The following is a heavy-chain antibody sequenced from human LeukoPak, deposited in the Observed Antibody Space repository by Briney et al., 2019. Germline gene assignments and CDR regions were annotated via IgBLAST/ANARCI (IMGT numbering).Heavy chain of an antibody. D-gene: IGHD4-23*01. CDR3: ARGRWIDC. CDR2: IWGDGNRQ. CDR1: GFSFSNYD. J-gene: IGHJ4*02. Sequence: PGGSLRLSCAASGFSFSNYDIHWVRQTPGKGLEWVAGIWGDGNRQYYTESVRGRFTISRDNSRNAAYLEMSSLRVDDTAIYYCARGRWIDCWGQGALVTVSS. V-gene: IGHV3-33*08.